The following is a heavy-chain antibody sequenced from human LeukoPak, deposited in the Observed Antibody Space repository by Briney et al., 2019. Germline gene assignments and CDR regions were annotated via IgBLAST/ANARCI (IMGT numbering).Heavy chain of an antibody. CDR2: SGNSDSTI. V-gene: IGHV3-11*01. Sequence: PGGSLRLSCAASGFTFSSYAMSWIRQAPGKGLEWLSHSGNSDSTIYYADSVKGRFTISRDNARNSLYLQMNSLRAEDTAVYYCARGWGKGDYWGQGTLVTVSS. D-gene: IGHD3-16*01. CDR3: ARGWGKGDY. CDR1: GFTFSSYA. J-gene: IGHJ4*02.